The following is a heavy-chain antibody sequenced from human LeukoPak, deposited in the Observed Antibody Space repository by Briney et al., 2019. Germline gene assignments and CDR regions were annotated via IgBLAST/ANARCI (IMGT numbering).Heavy chain of an antibody. D-gene: IGHD3-10*01. CDR2: IDPNSGGT. V-gene: IGHV1-2*02. CDR3: ARDMSGGASPIGF. J-gene: IGHJ4*02. Sequence: ASVKVSCKASGYTFTGNYIHWVRQAPGQGLEWMGWIDPNSGGTNYIQKFQGRVTMTRDTSISTAYMELSRLRSDDTAVYYCARDMSGGASPIGFWGQGTLVTVSS. CDR1: GYTFTGNY.